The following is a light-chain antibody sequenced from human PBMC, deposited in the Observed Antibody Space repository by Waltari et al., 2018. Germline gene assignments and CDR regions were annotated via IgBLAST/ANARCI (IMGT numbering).Light chain of an antibody. Sequence: AIQLTQSPSSLSASVGHRITITCRASQDIASALAWYVQKPGKAPPLLIYDASPLESGVPSRFSGSGSGTDFTLSISGLQPEDFATYYCQQFINYPLTFGPGTTVDIK. CDR3: QQFINYPLT. CDR2: DAS. V-gene: IGKV1D-13*01. CDR1: QDIASA. J-gene: IGKJ3*01.